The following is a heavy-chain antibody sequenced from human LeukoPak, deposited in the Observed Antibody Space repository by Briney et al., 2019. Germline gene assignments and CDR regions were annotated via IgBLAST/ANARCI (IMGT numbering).Heavy chain of an antibody. D-gene: IGHD2-15*01. J-gene: IGHJ5*02. Sequence: SQTLSLTCTVSGGSISSGGYYWSWIRQHPGKGREWIGYIYYSGSTYYNPSLKSRVTISVDTSKNQFSLKLSSVTAADTAVYYCAREPYRYCSDGSCYPYNWFDPWGQGTLVTVSS. CDR2: IYYSGST. V-gene: IGHV4-31*03. CDR3: AREPYRYCSDGSCYPYNWFDP. CDR1: GGSISSGGYY.